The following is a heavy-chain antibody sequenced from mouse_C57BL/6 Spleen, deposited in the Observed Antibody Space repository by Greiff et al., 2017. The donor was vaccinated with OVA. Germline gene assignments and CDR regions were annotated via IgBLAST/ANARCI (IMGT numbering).Heavy chain of an antibody. D-gene: IGHD1-1*01. CDR1: GFTFTDYY. J-gene: IGHJ1*03. CDR3: ARGSTVVADWYFDV. CDR2: IRNKANGYTT. Sequence: EVKVVESGGGLVQPGGSLSLSCAASGFTFTDYYMSWVRQPPGKALEWLGFIRNKANGYTTEYSASVKGPFTIARDNSQSILYLQMNALRAEDSATYYCARGSTVVADWYFDVWGTGTTVTVSS. V-gene: IGHV7-3*01.